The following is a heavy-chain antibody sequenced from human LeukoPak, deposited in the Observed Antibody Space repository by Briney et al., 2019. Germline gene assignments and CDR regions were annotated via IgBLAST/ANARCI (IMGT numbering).Heavy chain of an antibody. CDR2: IYYSGST. V-gene: IGHV4-39*01. D-gene: IGHD3-3*01. J-gene: IGHJ5*02. CDR1: GGSISSSSYY. CDR3: ARRVTIFGVVGNWFDP. Sequence: SETLSLTCTVSGGSISSSSYYWGWIRQPPGKGLEWVGSIYYSGSTYYNPSLKSRVTISVDTSKNQFSLKLSSVTAADTAVYYCARRVTIFGVVGNWFDPWGQGTLVTVSS.